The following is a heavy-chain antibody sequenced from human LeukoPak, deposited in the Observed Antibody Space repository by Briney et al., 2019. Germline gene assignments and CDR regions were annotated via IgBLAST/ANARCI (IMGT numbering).Heavy chain of an antibody. Sequence: PSETLSLTCTVSGGSTSSYYWSWIRQPPGKGLEWIGYIYYSGSTNYNASLTNRVTISVDTSKNQFSLKLSSVTAADTAVYYCAREVGYCSGGSSYSYFDYWGQGTLVTVSS. CDR3: AREVGYCSGGSSYSYFDY. CDR2: IYYSGST. J-gene: IGHJ4*02. CDR1: GGSTSSYY. V-gene: IGHV4-59*01. D-gene: IGHD2-15*01.